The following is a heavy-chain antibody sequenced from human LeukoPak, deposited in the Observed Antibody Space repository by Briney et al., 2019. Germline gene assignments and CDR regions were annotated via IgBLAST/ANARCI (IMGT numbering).Heavy chain of an antibody. CDR3: ARSYYDSSGYSY. V-gene: IGHV4-34*01. Sequence: SEILSLTCAVYGGSFSGHYWTWIRHPPGKGLAWIGEINHSGSTNYNPSLKSRVTISVDTSKNQFSLKLSSVTAADTAVYYCARSYYDSSGYSYWGQGTLVTVSS. CDR2: INHSGST. D-gene: IGHD3-22*01. CDR1: GGSFSGHY. J-gene: IGHJ4*02.